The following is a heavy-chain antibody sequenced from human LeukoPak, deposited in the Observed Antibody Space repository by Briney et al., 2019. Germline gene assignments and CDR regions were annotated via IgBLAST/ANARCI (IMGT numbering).Heavy chain of an antibody. CDR1: GGSISSSSYY. Sequence: SETLSLTCTVSGGSISSSSYYWGWICQPPGKGLEWIGSIYYSWNTYYNPSLKSRVTISVDTSKNQFSLKLSSVTAADTAVYYCARQQDRGYGLPFDYWGQGTLVTVSS. J-gene: IGHJ4*02. D-gene: IGHD5-12*01. CDR3: ARQQDRGYGLPFDY. V-gene: IGHV4-39*01. CDR2: IYYSWNT.